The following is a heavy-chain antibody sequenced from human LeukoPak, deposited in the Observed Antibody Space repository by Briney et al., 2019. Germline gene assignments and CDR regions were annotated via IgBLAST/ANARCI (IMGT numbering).Heavy chain of an antibody. J-gene: IGHJ6*03. CDR1: GGSFSDHY. Sequence: SETLSLTCAVYGGSFSDHYWSWIRQPPGKGLEWIGEINHSGSTNYNPSLKGRVTMSVDTSKNQFSLNLRSVTAADTAVYYCAHYYMDVWGKGTTVTVSS. CDR3: AHYYMDV. CDR2: INHSGST. V-gene: IGHV4-34*01.